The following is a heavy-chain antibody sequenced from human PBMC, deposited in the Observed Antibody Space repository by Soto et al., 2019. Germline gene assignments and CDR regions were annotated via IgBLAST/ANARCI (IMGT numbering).Heavy chain of an antibody. J-gene: IGHJ4*02. CDR2: IYYGGST. CDR1: GGSMISYY. CDR3: ASLNYYDSSGYSMYYFDY. D-gene: IGHD3-22*01. V-gene: IGHV4-59*01. Sequence: SETLSLTCTVSGGSMISYYWSWIRQPPGRGLEWIGFIYYGGSTKYNPSFKSRVNISVDTSTNQFSLKLNSVTPADTAVYYCASLNYYDSSGYSMYYFDYWGQGTLVTVSS.